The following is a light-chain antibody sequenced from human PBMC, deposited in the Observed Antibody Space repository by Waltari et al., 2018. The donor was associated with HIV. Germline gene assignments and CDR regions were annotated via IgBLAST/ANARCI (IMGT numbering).Light chain of an antibody. CDR2: DVT. CDR1: SSDVGGFNY. J-gene: IGLJ3*02. CDR3: SSYTTSNTWV. V-gene: IGLV2-14*03. Sequence: QSALTQPASVSGSPGQSITISCTGTSSDVGGFNYFPWYQQHPGRAPKLLIYDVTNRPSGVSNRFSGSKSGNTASLTISGLQAEDEADYFCSSYTTSNTWVFGGGTKLTVL.